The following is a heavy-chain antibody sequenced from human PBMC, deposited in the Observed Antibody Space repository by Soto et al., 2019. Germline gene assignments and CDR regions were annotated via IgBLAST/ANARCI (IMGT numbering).Heavy chain of an antibody. Sequence: LETLSLTCTVSVGSISNTNYYWGWIRQPPGKGLEWIGSIYYSGSTYFNPSLKSRVTISVDMTKNQFSLNLRSVTAADTAVYYCARHMSTTVTRWRCFEIWGEGTVVSVSS. CDR1: VGSISNTNYY. D-gene: IGHD4-17*01. CDR3: ARHMSTTVTRWRCFEI. CDR2: IYYSGST. J-gene: IGHJ3*02. V-gene: IGHV4-39*01.